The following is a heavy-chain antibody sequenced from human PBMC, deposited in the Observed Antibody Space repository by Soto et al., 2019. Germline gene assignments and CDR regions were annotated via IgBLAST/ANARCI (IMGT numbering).Heavy chain of an antibody. CDR3: AKDISIVVVTGXRGYYYGMDV. CDR1: GFTFSSYA. V-gene: IGHV3-23*01. Sequence: GGALRLSCAASGFTFSSYAMSWVRQAPGKGLEWVSAISGSGGSTYYADSVKGRFTISRDNSKNTLYLQMNSLRAEDTAVYYCAKDISIVVVTGXRGYYYGMDVWGQGTTVTVSS. CDR2: ISGSGGST. D-gene: IGHD2-21*02. J-gene: IGHJ6*02.